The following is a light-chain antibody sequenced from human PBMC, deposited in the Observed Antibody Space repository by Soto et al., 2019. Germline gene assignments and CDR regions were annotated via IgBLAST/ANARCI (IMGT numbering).Light chain of an antibody. J-gene: IGKJ5*01. CDR2: GAS. CDR3: LQHKSYPIT. CDR1: QSVSSN. V-gene: IGKV3-15*01. Sequence: EVVITHSPPTLSVPRGERATLSFRASQSVSSNLAWYQQKPGQAPRLLIYGASTRATGIPARFSGSGSGTEFTLTISSLQPEDFATYYCLQHKSYPITCGQGTRREIK.